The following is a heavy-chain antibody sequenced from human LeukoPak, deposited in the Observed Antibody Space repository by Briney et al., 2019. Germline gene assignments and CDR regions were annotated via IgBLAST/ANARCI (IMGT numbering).Heavy chain of an antibody. J-gene: IGHJ4*02. CDR3: ARDPPNYYDSSHPRDY. Sequence: ASVKVSCKVSGYSFSTYGFSWVRQAPGQGLEWMGWISAYNGNTNYARKLQGRVTMTTDTSTSTAYMELRSLRSDDTAVYYCARDPPNYYDSSHPRDYWGQGTLVTVSS. CDR1: GYSFSTYG. V-gene: IGHV1-18*01. CDR2: ISAYNGNT. D-gene: IGHD3-22*01.